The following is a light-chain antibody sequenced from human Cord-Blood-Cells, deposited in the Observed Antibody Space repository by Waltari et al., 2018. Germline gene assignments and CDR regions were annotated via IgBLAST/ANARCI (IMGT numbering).Light chain of an antibody. V-gene: IGLV3-16*01. CDR3: LSADRSFTYVV. CDR1: VLQKTY. Sequence: SSELIQPPSVSVSTGQLAMIPFFGEVLQKTYAYWYQQKPGQFPVLVIYKDSERPSGIPERFSGSSSGTIVTLTISGVQAEDEADYYCLSADRSFTYVVFGGGTKLTLL. CDR2: KDS. J-gene: IGLJ2*01.